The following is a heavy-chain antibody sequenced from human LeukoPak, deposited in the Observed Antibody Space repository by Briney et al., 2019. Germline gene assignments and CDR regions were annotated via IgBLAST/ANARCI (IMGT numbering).Heavy chain of an antibody. J-gene: IGHJ4*02. CDR1: GFTFSSYG. Sequence: GGSLRLSYAASGFTFSSYGMHWVRQAPGKGLEWVAVISYDGSNKYYADSVKGRFTISRDNSKNTLYLQMNSLRAEDTAVYYCAKDLSSSSWYVGNFDYWGQGTLVTVSS. V-gene: IGHV3-30*18. CDR2: ISYDGSNK. D-gene: IGHD6-13*01. CDR3: AKDLSSSSWYVGNFDY.